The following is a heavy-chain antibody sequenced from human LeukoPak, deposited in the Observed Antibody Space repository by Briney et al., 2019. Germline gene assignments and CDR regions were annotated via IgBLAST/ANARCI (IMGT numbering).Heavy chain of an antibody. CDR2: IYHSGIT. CDR1: GGSISSSNW. Sequence: PSGTLSLTCAVSGGSISSSNWWSWVRQPPGKGLEWIGEIYHSGITNYNPSLKSRVTISVDKSKNQFSLKLSSVTAADTAVYYRATGSGSYDAFDIWGQGTMVTVSS. D-gene: IGHD3-10*01. J-gene: IGHJ3*02. V-gene: IGHV4-4*02. CDR3: ATGSGSYDAFDI.